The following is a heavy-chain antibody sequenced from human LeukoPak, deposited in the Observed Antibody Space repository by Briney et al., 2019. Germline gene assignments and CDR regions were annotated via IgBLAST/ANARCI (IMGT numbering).Heavy chain of an antibody. CDR3: AKTGYIAVAGFDY. D-gene: IGHD6-19*01. V-gene: IGHV3-30*02. Sequence: GGSLRLSCAASGFTFSSYGMHWVRQAPGKGLEWVAFIRYDGSNKYYADSVKGRFTISRDNSKNTLYLQMNSLRAEDTAVYYCAKTGYIAVAGFDYWGQGTLVTVSS. CDR2: IRYDGSNK. CDR1: GFTFSSYG. J-gene: IGHJ4*02.